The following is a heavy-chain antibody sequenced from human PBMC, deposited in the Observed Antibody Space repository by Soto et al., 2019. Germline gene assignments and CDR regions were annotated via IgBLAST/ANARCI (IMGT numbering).Heavy chain of an antibody. CDR3: ARDREQWLVPSVCGMDV. CDR2: IYYSGST. Sequence: QVQLQESGPGLVKPSETLSLTCTVSGGSVSSGSYYWSWIRQPPGKGLEWIGYIYYSGSTNYNPSLTSPVTTSVPTSKIQFSLKLSSVTAADTAVYYCARDREQWLVPSVCGMDVWGQGTTVTVSS. CDR1: GGSVSSGSYY. V-gene: IGHV4-61*01. D-gene: IGHD6-19*01. J-gene: IGHJ6*02.